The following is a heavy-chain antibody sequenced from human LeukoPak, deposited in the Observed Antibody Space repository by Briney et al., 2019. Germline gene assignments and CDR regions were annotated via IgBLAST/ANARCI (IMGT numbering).Heavy chain of an antibody. CDR2: INSDGTGT. Sequence: PGGSLGLSCAASGFTFNSYWMHWVRQAPGKGLVWVSRINSDGTGTTYADSVKGRFTISRDNAKNTLYLQMNSLRAEDTAVYYCARDFSGWYYNWFDPWGQGTLVTVSS. CDR1: GFTFNSYW. CDR3: ARDFSGWYYNWFDP. D-gene: IGHD6-19*01. J-gene: IGHJ5*02. V-gene: IGHV3-74*01.